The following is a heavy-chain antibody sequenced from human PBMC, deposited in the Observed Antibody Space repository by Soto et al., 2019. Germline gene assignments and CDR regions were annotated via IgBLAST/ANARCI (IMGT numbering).Heavy chain of an antibody. CDR1: GGSFSGYY. Sequence: QVQLQQWGAGLLKPSETLSLTCAVYGGSFSGYYWSWIRQPPGKGLEWIGEINHSGSTNYNPSLKSRVTISVDTSKNQFSLKLSSVTAADTDVYYCARGGGSYSHDAFDIWGQGTMVTVSS. V-gene: IGHV4-34*01. D-gene: IGHD1-26*01. CDR2: INHSGST. J-gene: IGHJ3*02. CDR3: ARGGGSYSHDAFDI.